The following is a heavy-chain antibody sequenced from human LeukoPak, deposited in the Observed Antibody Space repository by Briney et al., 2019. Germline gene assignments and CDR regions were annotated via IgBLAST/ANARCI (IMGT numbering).Heavy chain of an antibody. D-gene: IGHD1-26*01. V-gene: IGHV3-33*06. CDR3: AKKVVVGATSPYSDFQD. CDR2: IWSDGNNK. J-gene: IGHJ1*01. Sequence: GGSLRLSCAASGFTFSSFGMHWVRQAPGKGLEWVAVIWSDGNNKYYADSVKGRFTISRDNSKNTLYLQMNSLRAEDTALYYCAKKVVVGATSPYSDFQDWGQGTLVTVSS. CDR1: GFTFSSFG.